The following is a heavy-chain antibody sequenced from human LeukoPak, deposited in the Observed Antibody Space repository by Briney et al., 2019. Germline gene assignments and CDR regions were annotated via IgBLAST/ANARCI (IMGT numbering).Heavy chain of an antibody. J-gene: IGHJ4*02. CDR1: GFVFNSCW. CDR2: IKQDGSEK. V-gene: IGHV3-7*01. D-gene: IGHD1-14*01. Sequence: GGSQRLSCAASGFVFNSCWMRWVPQDPGKELELVANIKQDGSEKYYVDSVKGRFTISRDNAKNSLYLQMNSLRAEDTAVYYCARNQRRLDYWGQGTLVTVSS. CDR3: ARNQRRLDY.